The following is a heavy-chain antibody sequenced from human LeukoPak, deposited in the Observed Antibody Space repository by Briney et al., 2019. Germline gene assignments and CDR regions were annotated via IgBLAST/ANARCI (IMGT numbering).Heavy chain of an antibody. CDR2: IYYSGST. D-gene: IGHD2-21*02. Sequence: SETLSLTCTVSGGSISSYYWSWIRQHPGKGLEWIGYIYYSGSTYYNPSLKSRVTISVDTSKNQFSLKLSSVTAADTAVYYCATLGRAYCGGDCFHWGQGTLVTVSS. J-gene: IGHJ4*02. CDR3: ATLGRAYCGGDCFH. V-gene: IGHV4-59*06. CDR1: GGSISSYY.